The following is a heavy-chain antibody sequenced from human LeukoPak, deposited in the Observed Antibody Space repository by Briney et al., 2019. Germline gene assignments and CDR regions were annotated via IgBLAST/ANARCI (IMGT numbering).Heavy chain of an antibody. CDR2: IDYSGST. CDR1: GASFSTTSYY. V-gene: IGHV4-39*01. CDR3: ARHAGGIAAAGTRPFDY. J-gene: IGHJ4*02. D-gene: IGHD6-13*01. Sequence: SETLSLTCTVSGASFSTTSYYWGWIRQPPGKGLEWIGSIDYSGSTYYNPSLRSRVTMSVDTSKNQFSLKLSSVTAADTAVYYCARHAGGIAAAGTRPFDYWGQGTLVTVSS.